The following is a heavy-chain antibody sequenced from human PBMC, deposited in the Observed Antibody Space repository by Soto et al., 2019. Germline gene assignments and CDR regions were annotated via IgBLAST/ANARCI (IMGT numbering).Heavy chain of an antibody. CDR2: IYYSGST. V-gene: IGHV4-61*08. CDR1: GGYGRSVGFG. Sequence: EILLLTYTESGGYGRSVGFGWSWIRQKTRKGLEWIGYIYYSGSTNYNPSLKSRVTISVDTSKNQFSLKLSSVTAADTAVYYCARDKGGRLRSYYYGMDVWGQGTTVTVSS. CDR3: ARDKGGRLRSYYYGMDV. D-gene: IGHD4-17*01. J-gene: IGHJ6*02.